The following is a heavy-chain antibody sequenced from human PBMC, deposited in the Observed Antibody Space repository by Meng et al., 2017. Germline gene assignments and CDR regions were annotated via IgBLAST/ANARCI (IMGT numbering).Heavy chain of an antibody. CDR2: IIPIFGTA. CDR1: GGTFSSYA. V-gene: IGHV1-69*05. CDR3: ARGKKRITMIVVVITTDYYYYRMDV. J-gene: IGHJ6*02. D-gene: IGHD3-22*01. Sequence: SVKVSCKASGGTFSSYAISWVRQAPGQGLEWMGGIIPIFGTANYAQKFQGRVTITTDESTSTAYMELSSLRSEDTAVYYCARGKKRITMIVVVITTDYYYYRMDVWGQGTTVTVSS.